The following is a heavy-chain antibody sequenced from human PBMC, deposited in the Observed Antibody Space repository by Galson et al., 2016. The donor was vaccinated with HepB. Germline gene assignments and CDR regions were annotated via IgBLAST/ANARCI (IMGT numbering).Heavy chain of an antibody. CDR2: ICPGGYT. J-gene: IGHJ4*02. CDR3: AAAGGRVGITPV. D-gene: IGHD6-13*01. CDR1: GDSISSDKC. Sequence: SETLSLTCSVFGDSISSDKCWRWVRQSPGKGLEWIGEICPGGYTNYNPSLKSQVTISVDKSKNQVSLRLRSVSAADTAMYSCAAAGGRVGITPVWGQGTLVTVSS. V-gene: IGHV4-4*02.